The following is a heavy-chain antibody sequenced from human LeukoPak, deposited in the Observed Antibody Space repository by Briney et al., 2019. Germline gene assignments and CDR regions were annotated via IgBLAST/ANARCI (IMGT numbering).Heavy chain of an antibody. Sequence: MPSETLSLTCTVSGGSISSYYWSWIRQPAGKGLEWIGRIYTSGSTNYNPSLKSRVTMSVDTSKNQFSLKLSSVTAADTAVYYCARAVTVTPTGWWFDPWGQGTLVTVSS. J-gene: IGHJ5*02. D-gene: IGHD4-11*01. V-gene: IGHV4-4*07. CDR1: GGSISSYY. CDR3: ARAVTVTPTGWWFDP. CDR2: IYTSGST.